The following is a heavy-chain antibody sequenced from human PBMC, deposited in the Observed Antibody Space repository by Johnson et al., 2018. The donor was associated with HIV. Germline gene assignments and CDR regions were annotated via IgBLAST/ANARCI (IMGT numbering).Heavy chain of an antibody. CDR1: GFTFSSYG. D-gene: IGHD6-19*01. CDR2: ISFDGRNK. Sequence: QVQLVESGGGVVQPGKSLRLSCAASGFTFSSYGLHWVRQAPGKGLEWVAVISFDGRNKFYADSVKGRFTISRDNSKNTLYLQMNGLRAEDTAVYYCARYSSGWQGLDAFDIWGQGTMVTVSS. J-gene: IGHJ3*02. V-gene: IGHV3-30*04. CDR3: ARYSSGWQGLDAFDI.